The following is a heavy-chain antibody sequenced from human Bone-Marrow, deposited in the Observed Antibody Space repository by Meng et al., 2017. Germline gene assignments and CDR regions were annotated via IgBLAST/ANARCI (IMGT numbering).Heavy chain of an antibody. CDR3: AREDWSGYTSDFDQ. D-gene: IGHD3-3*01. J-gene: IGHJ4*02. CDR2: IHYTGST. Sequence: QVQLQESGPGLVKASETLSLTWTVSGGSVSSGSASYYWTWIRQSPGKGLEWIGYIHYTGSTNYNPSLKSRVTILIDTSKNQFSLKLSSVTPADTAVYYCAREDWSGYTSDFDQWGQGTLVTVSS. CDR1: GGSVSSGSASYY. V-gene: IGHV4-61*01.